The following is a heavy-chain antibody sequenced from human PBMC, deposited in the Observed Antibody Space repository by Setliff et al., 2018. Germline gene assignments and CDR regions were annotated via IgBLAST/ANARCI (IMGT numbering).Heavy chain of an antibody. V-gene: IGHV1-69*06. J-gene: IGHJ5*02. CDR2: IIPIFGTA. CDR1: GGTFSSYA. Sequence: GASVKVSCKASGGTFSSYAISWVRQAPGQGLEWMGRIIPIFGTANYAQKFQGRVTITADKSTSTAHMELGSLRSEDTAVYYCAREKGPAAHWNWFDPWGQGTLVTGS. D-gene: IGHD2-2*01. CDR3: AREKGPAAHWNWFDP.